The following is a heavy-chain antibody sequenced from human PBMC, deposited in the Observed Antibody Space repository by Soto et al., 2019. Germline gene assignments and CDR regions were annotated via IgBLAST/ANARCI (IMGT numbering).Heavy chain of an antibody. CDR1: GGSVPTADYF. J-gene: IGHJ6*02. Sequence: SETLSPTCTVPGGSVPTADYFWSWLRPSPGKRLEWIAYIYYSGSTNYNPSLKSRATISVDTSKSQVSLTLTSMTAADAALYYCARSPNYYYYGFDVWGQGTAVTVSS. D-gene: IGHD3-10*01. V-gene: IGHV4-61*08. CDR3: ARSPNYYYYGFDV. CDR2: IYYSGST.